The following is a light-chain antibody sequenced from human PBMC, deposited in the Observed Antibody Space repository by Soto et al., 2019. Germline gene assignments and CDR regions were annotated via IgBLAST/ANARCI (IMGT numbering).Light chain of an antibody. CDR1: QSISGY. CDR2: GAS. Sequence: DIQMTQSPSSLSASIGDRVTIACRASQSISGYLNWYQQKQGKAPKLLIYGASNLQGGIPSRFSGSGSGTDFILTISSLQPEDSGTYYCQQSYSSLYTFGQGTKLEI. J-gene: IGKJ2*01. V-gene: IGKV1-39*01. CDR3: QQSYSSLYT.